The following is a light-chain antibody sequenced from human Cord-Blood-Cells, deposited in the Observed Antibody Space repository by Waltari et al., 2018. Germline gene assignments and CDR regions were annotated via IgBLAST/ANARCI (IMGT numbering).Light chain of an antibody. J-gene: IGKJ4*01. CDR2: AAS. V-gene: IGKV1-39*01. CDR3: QQSYSTPLT. Sequence: DIQMTQSPSSLHASVGARVTITCRASQSISSYLNWYQQKPGKAPKLLIYAASSLQSGVPSRFSGSGSGTDFTLTISSLQPEDFATYYCQQSYSTPLTFGGGTKVEIK. CDR1: QSISSY.